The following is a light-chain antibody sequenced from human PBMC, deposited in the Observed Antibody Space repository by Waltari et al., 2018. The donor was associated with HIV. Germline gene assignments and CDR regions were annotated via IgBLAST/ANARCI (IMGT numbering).Light chain of an antibody. Sequence: QTVVTQEPSFSVSPGGTVTLTCGLSSGSVSTSYYPSWYQQTPGQAPRPLIYSTNTRSSGVPYRCSGSILGNKAALTITGAQADDASDYYCVLYMGSGSCMFGGGTKLTVL. CDR1: SGSVSTSYY. J-gene: IGLJ3*02. V-gene: IGLV8-61*01. CDR2: STN. CDR3: VLYMGSGSCM.